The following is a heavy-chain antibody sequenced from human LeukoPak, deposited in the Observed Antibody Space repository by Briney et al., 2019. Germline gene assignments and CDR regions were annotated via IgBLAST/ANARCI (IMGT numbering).Heavy chain of an antibody. D-gene: IGHD6-19*01. CDR2: VNPSGGST. J-gene: IGHJ6*03. CDR3: ARETSIAVAGTDYYYYYYRDV. V-gene: IGHV1-46*03. Sequence: GASVKVSCKASGYTFTSYYMHWVRQAPGQGLEWMGIVNPSGGSTSYAQKFQGRVTMTRDTSTSTVYMELSSLRSEDTAVYYCARETSIAVAGTDYYYYYYRDVWGKGTTVTVSS. CDR1: GYTFTSYY.